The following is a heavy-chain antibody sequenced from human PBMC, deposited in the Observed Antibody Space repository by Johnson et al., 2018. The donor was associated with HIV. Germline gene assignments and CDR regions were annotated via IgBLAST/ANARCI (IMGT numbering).Heavy chain of an antibody. J-gene: IGHJ3*02. CDR1: YA. CDR3: ARAGCGGDCSTDAFDI. D-gene: IGHD2-21*02. CDR2: VSGSGTGT. Sequence: YAMSWVRQSPGKGLEWVSAVSGSGTGTYYADSVKGRVPISRDNSKNTLYLQMNSLRAEDTAVYYCARAGCGGDCSTDAFDIWGQGTMVTVSS. V-gene: IGHV3-23*01.